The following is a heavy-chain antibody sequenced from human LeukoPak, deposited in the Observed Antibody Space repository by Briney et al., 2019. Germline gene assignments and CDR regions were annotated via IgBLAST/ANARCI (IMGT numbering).Heavy chain of an antibody. J-gene: IGHJ6*03. V-gene: IGHV4-39*07. Sequence: MPSETLSLTCTVSGGSISSTSFYWGWVRQPPGKGLEWIGSVFFSGTTYYRPSLKSRVTMSVDTSKNQFSLRLTSATAADTAVYYCARDRPPLESDTYYYYYMDVWGKGTTVTISS. D-gene: IGHD6-6*01. CDR2: VFFSGTT. CDR1: GGSISSTSFY. CDR3: ARDRPPLESDTYYYYYMDV.